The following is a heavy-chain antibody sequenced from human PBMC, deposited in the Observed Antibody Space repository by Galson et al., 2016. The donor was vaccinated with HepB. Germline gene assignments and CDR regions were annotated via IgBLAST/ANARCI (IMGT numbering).Heavy chain of an antibody. D-gene: IGHD5-18*01. Sequence: SLRLSCAASGFTFSSYAMNWVRQAPGEGLEWVSSISGGSFNINYAESVKGRFTISRDEAENTLYLEMSSLRVEDTAVYYCAGDAPRGWLQRSYGMDVWGQGTTVTVSS. V-gene: IGHV3-21*01. CDR1: GFTFSSYA. CDR2: ISGGSFNI. J-gene: IGHJ6*02. CDR3: AGDAPRGWLQRSYGMDV.